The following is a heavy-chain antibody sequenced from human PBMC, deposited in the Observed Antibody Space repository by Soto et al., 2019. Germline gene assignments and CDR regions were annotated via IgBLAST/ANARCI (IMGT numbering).Heavy chain of an antibody. D-gene: IGHD1-26*01. J-gene: IGHJ4*02. CDR3: AKGKGVGATPAGAIC. CDR2: IRSNGDST. V-gene: IGHV3-23*01. Sequence: EVQVLESGGGLVQPGGSLRLSCAASGFTFSSNGMNWVRQAPGKGLEWVSGIRSNGDSTYNADSVKGRFTVSRDPSNNAVYLLMNTLRVEYTAIYYCAKGKGVGATPAGAICWGPGTLVTVSS. CDR1: GFTFSSNG.